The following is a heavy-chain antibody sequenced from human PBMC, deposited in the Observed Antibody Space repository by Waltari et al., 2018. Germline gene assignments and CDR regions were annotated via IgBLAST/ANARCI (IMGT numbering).Heavy chain of an antibody. CDR1: GFTVRSSH. CDR2: ILTGGNT. CDR3: VRNYDGKLY. Sequence: VQVVETGGGLIQPGGSLRLSCAASGFTVRSSHMSWVRQAPGKGLEWVSVILTGGNTLYADSVKGRFTISRDNSKNTLYLQMNSLRVEDTAMFYCVRNYDGKLYWGQGTLVTVSS. D-gene: IGHD3-10*01. V-gene: IGHV3-53*02. J-gene: IGHJ4*02.